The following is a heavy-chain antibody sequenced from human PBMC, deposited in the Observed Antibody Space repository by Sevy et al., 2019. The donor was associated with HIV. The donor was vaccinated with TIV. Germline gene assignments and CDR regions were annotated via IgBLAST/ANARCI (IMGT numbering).Heavy chain of an antibody. J-gene: IGHJ6*02. CDR1: GFTFSDYY. CDR2: ISGSDSTI. V-gene: IGHV3-11*01. Sequence: GGPLRLSCAASGFTFSDYYMSWIRQAPGKGLEWLSYISGSDSTIYYADSVKGRFTISRDNSKNSLYLQMNSLRAEDTAVYYCARDHVKDGDLGDYYYYAMDVWGQGTTVTVSS. D-gene: IGHD4-17*01. CDR3: ARDHVKDGDLGDYYYYAMDV.